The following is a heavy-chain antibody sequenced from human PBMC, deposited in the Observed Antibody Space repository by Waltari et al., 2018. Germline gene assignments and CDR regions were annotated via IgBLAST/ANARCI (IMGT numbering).Heavy chain of an antibody. CDR2: IYTSGST. Sequence: QVQLQESGPGLVKPSETLSLTCPVSGGSISSYYWSWIRQPAGKGLEWIGRIYTSGSTNYNPSLKSRVTMSVDTSKNQFSLKLSSVTAADTAVYYCARDLRGVGVVNGDWFDPWGQGTLVTVSS. V-gene: IGHV4-4*07. J-gene: IGHJ5*02. D-gene: IGHD3-3*01. CDR3: ARDLRGVGVVNGDWFDP. CDR1: GGSISSYY.